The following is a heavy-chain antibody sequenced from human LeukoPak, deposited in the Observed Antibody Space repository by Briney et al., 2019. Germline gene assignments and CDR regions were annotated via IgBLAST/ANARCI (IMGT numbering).Heavy chain of an antibody. CDR1: GFTFSNYW. Sequence: QPGGSLRPSCATSGFTFSNYWMHWVRQAPGKGLVWVSHINGDGSRTNYADSVKGRFTISRDNAKNTLYLQVNSLRAEDTAVYYCIRGGYPYAFDFWGQGTMVTVSS. V-gene: IGHV3-74*01. J-gene: IGHJ3*01. D-gene: IGHD5-12*01. CDR2: INGDGSRT. CDR3: IRGGYPYAFDF.